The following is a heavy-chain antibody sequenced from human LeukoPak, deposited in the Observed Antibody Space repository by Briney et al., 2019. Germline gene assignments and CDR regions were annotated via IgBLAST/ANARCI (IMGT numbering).Heavy chain of an antibody. CDR3: ARTRKSQPNDY. V-gene: IGHV3-21*01. CDR1: GFTFSSYS. Sequence: GGSLRLSCAASGFTFSSYSMNWVRQAPGKGLEWVSSISSSSSYIYYADSVKGRFTISSDNAKNSLYLQMNSLRAEDTAVYYCARTRKSQPNDYWGQGTLVTVSS. CDR2: ISSSSSYI. D-gene: IGHD1-14*01. J-gene: IGHJ4*02.